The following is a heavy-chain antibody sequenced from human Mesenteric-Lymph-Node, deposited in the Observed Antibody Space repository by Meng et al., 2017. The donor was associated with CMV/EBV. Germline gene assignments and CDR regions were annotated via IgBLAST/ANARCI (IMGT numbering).Heavy chain of an antibody. CDR3: ARDSSSWYVAYYYYYGMDV. D-gene: IGHD6-13*01. Sequence: ETLSLTCAASGFTFGAYTLSWVRQAPGKGLEWVSYISSSSTIYYADSVKGRFTISRDNAKNSLYLQMNSLRAEDTAVYYCARDSSSWYVAYYYYYGMDVWGQGTTVTVSS. V-gene: IGHV3-69-1*01. CDR2: ISSSSTI. CDR1: GFTFGAYT. J-gene: IGHJ6*02.